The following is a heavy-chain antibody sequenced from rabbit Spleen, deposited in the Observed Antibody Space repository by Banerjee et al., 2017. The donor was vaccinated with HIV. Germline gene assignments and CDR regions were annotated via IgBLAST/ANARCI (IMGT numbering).Heavy chain of an antibody. CDR1: GFSFSNKAV. CDR3: ARDLVGVIGWNFYL. J-gene: IGHJ4*01. D-gene: IGHD2-1*01. V-gene: IGHV1S45*01. Sequence: QEQLVESGGGLVKPQGSLKLSCTASGFSFSNKAVMCWVRQAPGKGLQWIACINASTGKPVYATWASGRFTISRTSSTTVTLHMTSLTAADRATYFCARDLVGVIGWNFYLWGPGTLVTVS. CDR2: INASTGKP.